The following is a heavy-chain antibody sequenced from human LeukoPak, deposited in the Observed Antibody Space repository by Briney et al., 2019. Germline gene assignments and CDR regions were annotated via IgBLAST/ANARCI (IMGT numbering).Heavy chain of an antibody. V-gene: IGHV1-8*01. CDR3: ARGSRGIAARRFDAFDI. D-gene: IGHD6-6*01. Sequence: ASVKVSCKASGYTFTSYDINWVRQATGQGLEWMGWMNPNSGNTGYAQKFQGRVTMTRNTSISTAYMELSSLRSEDTAVYYCARGSRGIAARRFDAFDIWGQGTMVTLSS. CDR2: MNPNSGNT. CDR1: GYTFTSYD. J-gene: IGHJ3*02.